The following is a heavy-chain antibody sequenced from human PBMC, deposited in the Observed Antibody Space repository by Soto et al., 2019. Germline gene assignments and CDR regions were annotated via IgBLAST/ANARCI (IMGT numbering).Heavy chain of an antibody. CDR2: INSGANT. CDR1: GFTFSNYV. CDR3: ARCTVDTIVTSGWCHYLDP. J-gene: IGHJ5*02. Sequence: GGSLRLSCAASGFTFSNYVMSWVRQAPGKGLEWVSSINSGANTYYADSVKGRFTISRDNSKNTLYLQMNSLRDEDTAVYYCARCTVDTIVTSGWCHYLDPWGQGTLVTVSS. V-gene: IGHV3-23*01. D-gene: IGHD6-19*01.